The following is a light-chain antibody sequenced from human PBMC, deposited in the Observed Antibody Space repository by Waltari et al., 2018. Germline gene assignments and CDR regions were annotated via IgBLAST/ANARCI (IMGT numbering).Light chain of an antibody. J-gene: IGLJ2*01. V-gene: IGLV2-14*01. CDR3: SSYTSSSTLQ. CDR2: EVS. CDR1: SSDVGGSNY. Sequence: QSALTQPASVSGSPGQSITISCPGTSSDVGGSNYVSWYQQHPGKAPKLMIYEVSNRPSGVSNRFSGSKSGNTASLTISGLQAEDEADYYCSSYTSSSTLQFGGGTKLTVL.